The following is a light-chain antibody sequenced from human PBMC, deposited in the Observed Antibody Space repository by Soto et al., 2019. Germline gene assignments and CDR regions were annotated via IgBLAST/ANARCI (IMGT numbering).Light chain of an antibody. CDR2: GAS. Sequence: EIVLTQSPGTLSLSPGERATLSCRASQSVSSSYLAWYQQKPGQAPRLLIYGASSRATGIPDRFSGSGSGTDFTLTISRLEPEDFVVFYCYQYGSTPPTFGQGTKV. V-gene: IGKV3-20*01. J-gene: IGKJ1*01. CDR3: YQYGSTPPT. CDR1: QSVSSSY.